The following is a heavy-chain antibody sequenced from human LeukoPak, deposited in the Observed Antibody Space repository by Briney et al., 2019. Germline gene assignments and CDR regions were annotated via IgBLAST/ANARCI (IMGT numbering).Heavy chain of an antibody. CDR1: GFTFDAYA. Sequence: GGSLRLSCAASGFTFDAYAMSWVRQAPGKGLEWPSYITSSSSTIYYADSVKGRFTISRDNAKNSLYLQMNSLRAEDTAVYYCAREGIIWGTYRYFDYWGQGTLVTVSS. V-gene: IGHV3-48*01. CDR2: ITSSSSTI. J-gene: IGHJ4*02. CDR3: AREGIIWGTYRYFDY. D-gene: IGHD3-16*02.